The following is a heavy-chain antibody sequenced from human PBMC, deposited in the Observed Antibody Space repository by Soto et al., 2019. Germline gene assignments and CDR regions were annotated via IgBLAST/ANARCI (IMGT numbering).Heavy chain of an antibody. J-gene: IGHJ4*02. CDR3: AASYGDYCLDY. Sequence: QVQLQESGPGLVEPSQTLSLTCIVSGDSISSGDYYWSWIRQPPGKGLEWIGYIYYSGSTYHNPSLKSRVTISVDTSKNQFSLRLNSVTAADTAVYYCAASYGDYCLDYWGQGTLVTVSS. D-gene: IGHD4-17*01. V-gene: IGHV4-30-4*01. CDR2: IYYSGST. CDR1: GDSISSGDYY.